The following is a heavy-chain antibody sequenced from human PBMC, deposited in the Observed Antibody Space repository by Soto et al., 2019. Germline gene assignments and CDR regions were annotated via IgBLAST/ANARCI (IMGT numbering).Heavy chain of an antibody. Sequence: QVQLQESGPGLVKPSQTLSLTCTVSGGSISSGGYYWSWIRQHPGKGLEWIGYIYYSGSTYYNPSLKSRVTISVDTSKNLFSLKLSSVTAADTAVYYCARAFREQLWSHPLTDYWGQGTLVTVSS. J-gene: IGHJ4*02. CDR2: IYYSGST. CDR1: GGSISSGGYY. D-gene: IGHD5-18*01. V-gene: IGHV4-31*03. CDR3: ARAFREQLWSHPLTDY.